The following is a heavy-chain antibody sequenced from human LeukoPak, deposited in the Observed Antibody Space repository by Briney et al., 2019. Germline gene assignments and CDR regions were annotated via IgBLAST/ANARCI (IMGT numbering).Heavy chain of an antibody. D-gene: IGHD2-21*02. CDR1: GGTFSSYA. V-gene: IGHV1-69*01. J-gene: IGHJ4*02. Sequence: GSSVKVSCKASGGTFSSYAISWVRQAPGQGLEWMGGIIPIFGTANYAQKFQGRVTITADESTSTAYMELSSLRSEDTAVYYCARTSYCGGDCYYFDYWGQGTLVTVSS. CDR2: IIPIFGTA. CDR3: ARTSYCGGDCYYFDY.